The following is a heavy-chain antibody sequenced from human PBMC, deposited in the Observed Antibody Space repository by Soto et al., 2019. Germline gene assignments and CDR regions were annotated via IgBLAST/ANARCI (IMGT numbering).Heavy chain of an antibody. D-gene: IGHD5-18*01. J-gene: IGHJ5*02. CDR2: IKSKTDGGTT. V-gene: IGHV3-15*01. CDR1: GFTFSNAW. Sequence: GGSLRLSCAASGFTFSNAWMSWVRQAPGKGLEWVGRIKSKTDGGTTDYAAPVKGRFTISRDDSKNTLYLQMNSLKTEDTAVYYCTAPDTAMAPAPSWFDPWGQGTLVTVSS. CDR3: TAPDTAMAPAPSWFDP.